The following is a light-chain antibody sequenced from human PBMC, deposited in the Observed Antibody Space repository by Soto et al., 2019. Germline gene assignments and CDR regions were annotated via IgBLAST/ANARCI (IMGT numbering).Light chain of an antibody. Sequence: IALTQSPGTLSLSPGERATLSCRASQSVTNNFLAWYQQKPGQAPRLLIYGASNRATGIPDRFSGSGSGTDCTGTIRGLEPEDFAVYVCQQYGDSTPFGQGTKVEIK. CDR3: QQYGDSTP. CDR2: GAS. J-gene: IGKJ1*01. CDR1: QSVTNNF. V-gene: IGKV3-20*01.